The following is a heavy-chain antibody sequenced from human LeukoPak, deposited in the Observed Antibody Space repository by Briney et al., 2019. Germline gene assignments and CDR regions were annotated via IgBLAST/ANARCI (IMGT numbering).Heavy chain of an antibody. CDR2: ISWNSGSI. CDR3: AKDIGGYVDYFDY. CDR1: GFTFDDYA. Sequence: GGSLRLSCAASGFTFDDYAMHWVRQAPGKGLEWASGISWNSGSIGYADSVKGRFTISRDNAKNSLYLQMNSLRAEDTALYYCAKDIGGYVDYFDYWGQGTLVTVSS. V-gene: IGHV3-9*01. J-gene: IGHJ4*02. D-gene: IGHD5-12*01.